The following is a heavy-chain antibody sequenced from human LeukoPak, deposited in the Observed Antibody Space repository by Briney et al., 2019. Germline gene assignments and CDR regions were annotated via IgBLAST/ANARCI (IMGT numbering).Heavy chain of an antibody. J-gene: IGHJ4*02. D-gene: IGHD3-10*01. CDR2: INPNSGGT. Sequence: ASVRVSCKASGYTFTGYYMHWVRQAPGQGLEWMGWINPNSGGTNYAQKFQGRVTLTRDTSISTAYMELSSLRSDDTALYYCARVRSKFMVWGGDFDYWGQGTLVTVSS. CDR3: ARVRSKFMVWGGDFDY. CDR1: GYTFTGYY. V-gene: IGHV1-2*02.